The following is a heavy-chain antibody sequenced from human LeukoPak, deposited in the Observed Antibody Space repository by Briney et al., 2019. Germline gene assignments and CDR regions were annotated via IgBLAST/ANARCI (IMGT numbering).Heavy chain of an antibody. CDR3: AREILAPGKTHDY. V-gene: IGHV3-74*01. CDR1: GFTFSNYW. J-gene: IGHJ4*02. Sequence: PGGSLRLSCAASGFTFSNYWMHWVRHVPGKGLVWVSRINDDGSATFYADSVKGRFTISRDNAKNTLFLQMNSLSAEDTALYYCAREILAPGKTHDYWGQGTLVTVSS. CDR2: INDDGSAT.